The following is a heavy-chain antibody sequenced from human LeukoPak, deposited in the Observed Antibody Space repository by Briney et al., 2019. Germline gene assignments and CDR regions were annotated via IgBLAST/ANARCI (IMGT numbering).Heavy chain of an antibody. CDR1: GFTFSRYG. J-gene: IGHJ3*02. CDR3: AKDRAFDI. Sequence: PGGSLRLSCAASGFTFSRYGMRWVRQAPGKRLQCVSAISGTRSIPYSADSVTGRFTISRDNSKNTLYLQMNSLRAEDTAVYYCAKDRAFDIWGQGTMVIVSS. V-gene: IGHV3-23*01. CDR2: ISGTRSIP.